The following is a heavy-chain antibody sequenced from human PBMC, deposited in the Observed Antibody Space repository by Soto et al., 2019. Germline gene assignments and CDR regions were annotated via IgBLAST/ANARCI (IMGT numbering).Heavy chain of an antibody. Sequence: QVQLQQWGAGLLKPSETLSLTCAVYGGSFSGYYWSWIRQPPGKGLEWIGEINHSGSTNYNPSLKSRVTISVDTSKNQFSLKLSSVTAADTAVYYCARGRSYDILTGYYPSDAFDIWGQGTMVTVSS. D-gene: IGHD3-9*01. CDR1: GGSFSGYY. CDR3: ARGRSYDILTGYYPSDAFDI. J-gene: IGHJ3*02. V-gene: IGHV4-34*01. CDR2: INHSGST.